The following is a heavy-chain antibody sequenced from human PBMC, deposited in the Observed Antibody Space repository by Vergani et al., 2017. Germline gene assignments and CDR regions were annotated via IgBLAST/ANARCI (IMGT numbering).Heavy chain of an antibody. CDR2: ISYDGSNK. CDR1: GFTFSSYG. Sequence: QVQLVESGGGVVQPGRSLRLYCAASGFTFSSYGMHWVRQAPGKGLEWVAVISYDGSNKYYADSVKGRFTSSRDNSKHPLYLQMNSLRAEDTAVYYCAKDPYYYGSGSGYYYIDVWGKGTTVTVSS. V-gene: IGHV3-30*18. J-gene: IGHJ6*03. D-gene: IGHD3-10*01. CDR3: AKDPYYYGSGSGYYYIDV.